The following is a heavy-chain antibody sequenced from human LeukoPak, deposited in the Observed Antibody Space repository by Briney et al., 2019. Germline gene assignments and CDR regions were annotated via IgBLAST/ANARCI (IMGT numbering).Heavy chain of an antibody. Sequence: SGGSLRLSCAASGFTFSSYEMNWVRQAPGKGLEWVSYISSSGSTIDYADSVKGRFTISRDNAKNSLYLQMNSLRAEDTAVYYCASPGSIAVAGTAFDYWGQGTLVTVSS. CDR1: GFTFSSYE. CDR3: ASPGSIAVAGTAFDY. V-gene: IGHV3-48*03. CDR2: ISSSGSTI. J-gene: IGHJ4*02. D-gene: IGHD6-19*01.